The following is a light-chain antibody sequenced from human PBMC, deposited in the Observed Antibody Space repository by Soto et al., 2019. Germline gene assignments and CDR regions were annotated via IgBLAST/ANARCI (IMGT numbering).Light chain of an antibody. CDR1: QGANNY. J-gene: IGKJ5*01. V-gene: IGKV3-11*01. CDR3: QQRSNWPPIT. Sequence: EIVLTQSPATLSLSPGERATLSCRASQGANNYLAWYQQKPGQAPRLLIYDAYNTATGIPARFSGSGSGTDFTLTISSLEPEDSAVYYCQQRSNWPPITFGQGTRLEIK. CDR2: DAY.